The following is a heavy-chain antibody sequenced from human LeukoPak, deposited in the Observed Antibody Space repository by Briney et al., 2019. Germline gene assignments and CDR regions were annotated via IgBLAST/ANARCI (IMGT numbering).Heavy chain of an antibody. V-gene: IGHV3-53*01. CDR2: LYIGGNT. Sequence: GGSLRLSCAASGLTVNNNYMNWVRQAPGKGLEWVSALYIGGNTNYADSVRGRFTISRDNSKNTLYLQMNSLRAEDTAIYYCMTAAGYNFGQYWGQGTLVTVSS. D-gene: IGHD5-18*01. J-gene: IGHJ4*02. CDR1: GLTVNNNY. CDR3: MTAAGYNFGQY.